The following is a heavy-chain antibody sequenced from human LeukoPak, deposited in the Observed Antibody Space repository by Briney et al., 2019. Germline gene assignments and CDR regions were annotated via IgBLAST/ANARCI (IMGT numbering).Heavy chain of an antibody. CDR1: GGSFSGYY. Sequence: SETLSLTCAVYGGSFSGYYWSWIRQPPGKGLEWIGEINHSGSTNYNPSLKSRVTISVDTSKNQFSLNLSSVTAADTAVYYCARGATSWGFLSGYWGQGTLVTVSS. D-gene: IGHD7-27*01. CDR3: ARGATSWGFLSGY. CDR2: INHSGST. V-gene: IGHV4-34*01. J-gene: IGHJ4*02.